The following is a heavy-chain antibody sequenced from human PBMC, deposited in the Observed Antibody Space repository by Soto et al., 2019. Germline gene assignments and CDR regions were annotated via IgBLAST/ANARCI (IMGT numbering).Heavy chain of an antibody. CDR2: IKRKTDGGTT. CDR1: GFTFSNAW. Sequence: GESLKISCAASGFTFSNAWMSWVRQAPGKGLEWVGRIKRKTDGGTTDYAAPVKGRFTISRDDSKNTLYLQMNSLKTEDTAVYYCSTGLSSGYYSFDYWGQGTLVTVSS. CDR3: STGLSSGYYSFDY. J-gene: IGHJ4*02. V-gene: IGHV3-15*01. D-gene: IGHD3-22*01.